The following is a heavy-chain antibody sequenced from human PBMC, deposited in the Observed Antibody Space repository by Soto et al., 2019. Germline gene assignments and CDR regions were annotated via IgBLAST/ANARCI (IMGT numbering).Heavy chain of an antibody. V-gene: IGHV3-49*04. CDR3: TREFVVVVAATAYYYYGMDV. Sequence: AGGSLRLSCTASGFTFGYYAMSWVRQAPGKGLEWVGFIRSKAYGGTTEYAAPVKGRFTISRDDSKSIAYLQMNSLKTEDTAVYYCTREFVVVVAATAYYYYGMDVWGQGTTVTVSS. J-gene: IGHJ6*02. CDR2: IRSKAYGGTT. CDR1: GFTFGYYA. D-gene: IGHD2-15*01.